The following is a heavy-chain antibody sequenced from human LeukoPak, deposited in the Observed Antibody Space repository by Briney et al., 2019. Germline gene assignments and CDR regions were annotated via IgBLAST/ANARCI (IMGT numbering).Heavy chain of an antibody. CDR3: AKDRYARTSLFDY. CDR1: GFTFVDYA. J-gene: IGHJ4*02. D-gene: IGHD2-8*01. Sequence: PGRSLRLSCAASGFTFVDYAMHWVRQAPGKGLEWVSGISWYSGSIGYADSVKGRFTISRDNAKNSLYLQMNSLRAEDTALYYCAKDRYARTSLFDYWGQGTLVTVSS. CDR2: ISWYSGSI. V-gene: IGHV3-9*01.